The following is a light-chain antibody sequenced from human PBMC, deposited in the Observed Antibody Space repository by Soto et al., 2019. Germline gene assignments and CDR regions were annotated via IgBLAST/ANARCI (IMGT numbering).Light chain of an antibody. J-gene: IGLJ2*01. Sequence: QSALTQPPSATGSPGQSVTISCTGTSSDVGGYNFDSWYQQHPGKAPKLMIYEVSERPPGVPDRFSGSKSGNTASLTVSGLQAEDEAEYYCSSYAGSTIVVFGGGTKLTVL. CDR2: EVS. CDR3: SSYAGSTIVV. V-gene: IGLV2-8*01. CDR1: SSDVGGYNF.